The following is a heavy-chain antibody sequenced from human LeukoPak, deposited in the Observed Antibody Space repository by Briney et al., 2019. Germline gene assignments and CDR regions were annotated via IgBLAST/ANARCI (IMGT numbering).Heavy chain of an antibody. CDR2: INHSGST. CDR3: ARHFWSGYPFDY. J-gene: IGHJ4*02. V-gene: IGHV4-34*01. Sequence: SETLSLTCAVYGGSFSGYYRSWIRQPPGKGLEWIGEINHSGSTNYNPSLKSRVTISVDTSKNQFSLKLSSVTAADTAVYYCARHFWSGYPFDYWGQGTLVTVSS. D-gene: IGHD3-3*02. CDR1: GGSFSGYY.